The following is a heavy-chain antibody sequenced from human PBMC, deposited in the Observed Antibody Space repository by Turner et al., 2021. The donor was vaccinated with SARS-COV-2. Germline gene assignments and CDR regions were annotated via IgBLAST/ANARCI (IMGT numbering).Heavy chain of an antibody. CDR3: AKATYDFWSGYGYYSYGMDV. Sequence: EVQLLESGGGLVQPGGSLRLSCAASGFTCSSYAMSWGRQAPGKGLEGVSAFSGSGGSTYYADSVKGRFTISRDNSKNTLYLQMNSLRAEDTAVYYCAKATYDFWSGYGYYSYGMDVWGQGTTVTVSS. CDR2: FSGSGGST. V-gene: IGHV3-23*01. D-gene: IGHD3-3*01. CDR1: GFTCSSYA. J-gene: IGHJ6*02.